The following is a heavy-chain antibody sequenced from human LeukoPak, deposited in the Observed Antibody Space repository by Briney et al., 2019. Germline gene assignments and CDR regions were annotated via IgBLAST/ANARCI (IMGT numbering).Heavy chain of an antibody. CDR1: GGSIRSGYYY. J-gene: IGHJ5*02. D-gene: IGHD6-19*01. Sequence: PSETLSLTCTVSGGSIRSGYYYWGWIRQPPGKGLEWIGSIYDSGSTYYNPSLKSRVTISVDTSKNQFSLKLNSVTAADTAVYYCARRNGYINDWPNWFAPWGQGTLVTVSS. CDR3: ARRNGYINDWPNWFAP. V-gene: IGHV4-39*01. CDR2: IYDSGST.